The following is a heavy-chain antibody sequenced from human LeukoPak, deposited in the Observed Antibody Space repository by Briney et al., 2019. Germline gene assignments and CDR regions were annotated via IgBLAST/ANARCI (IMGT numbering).Heavy chain of an antibody. J-gene: IGHJ4*02. CDR3: ARDPICDRTVGFDY. D-gene: IGHD3-22*01. CDR2: IYHSGST. Sequence: SETLSLTCAVSGYSISSGYYWGWIRQPPGKGLEWIGSIYHSGSTYYNPSLKSRVTISVDTSKNQFSLKLTSVTAADTAVYYCARDPICDRTVGFDYWGRGTLVTVSS. CDR1: GYSISSGYY. V-gene: IGHV4-38-2*02.